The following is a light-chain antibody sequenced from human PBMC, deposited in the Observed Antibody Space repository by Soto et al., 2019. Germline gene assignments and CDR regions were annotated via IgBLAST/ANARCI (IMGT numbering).Light chain of an antibody. CDR3: QNDSSAPLT. CDR1: QCISNS. CDR2: AVS. J-gene: IGKJ3*01. Sequence: DIQMTQYPSSLSASVGDTVTITCRASQCISNSLAWFQQTPGRVPQFLIYAVSTLQPHVPPRFSGSDPGTDFTSTISSWQPGSVATFYCQNDSSAPLTFGHVTSVEIQ. V-gene: IGKV1-27*01.